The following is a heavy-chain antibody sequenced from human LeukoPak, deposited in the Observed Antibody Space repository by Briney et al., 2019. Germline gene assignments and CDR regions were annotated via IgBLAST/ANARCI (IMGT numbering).Heavy chain of an antibody. V-gene: IGHV3-21*01. Sequence: RGSLRLSCAASGFTFSSYSMNWVRQAPGKGLEWVSSISSSSTYIYYADSVKGRFTISRDDAKNSLYLQMNSLRAEDTAVYYCARDHEQVVQLDAFDIWGQGTMVTVSS. CDR2: ISSSSTYI. J-gene: IGHJ3*02. D-gene: IGHD1-1*01. CDR3: ARDHEQVVQLDAFDI. CDR1: GFTFSSYS.